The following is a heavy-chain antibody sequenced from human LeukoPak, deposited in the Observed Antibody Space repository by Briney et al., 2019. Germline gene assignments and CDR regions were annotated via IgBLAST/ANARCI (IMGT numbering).Heavy chain of an antibody. Sequence: GASVKVSCKASGYTFTSDDINWVRQATGQGLEWMGWMNPNSGNTGFAQKFQGRVTMTRNTSISTAYMELSSLRSEDTAVYYCARGIDGSGYYYYYMDVWGKGTTVTVSS. J-gene: IGHJ6*03. V-gene: IGHV1-8*01. CDR2: MNPNSGNT. D-gene: IGHD3-22*01. CDR3: ARGIDGSGYYYYYMDV. CDR1: GYTFTSDD.